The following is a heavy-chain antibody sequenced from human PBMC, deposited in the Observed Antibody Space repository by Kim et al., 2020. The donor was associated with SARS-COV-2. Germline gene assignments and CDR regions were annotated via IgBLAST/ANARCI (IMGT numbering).Heavy chain of an antibody. D-gene: IGHD5-18*01. CDR2: ISYDGSNK. V-gene: IGHV3-30*18. CDR1: GFTFSSYG. CDR3: AKDHVLGYSYGFYYYYYGMDV. Sequence: GGSLRLSCAAPGFTFSSYGMHWVRQAPGKGLEWVAVISYDGSNKYYADSVKGRFTISRDNSKNTLYLQMNSLRAEDTAVYYCAKDHVLGYSYGFYYYYYGMDVWGQGTTVTVSS. J-gene: IGHJ6*02.